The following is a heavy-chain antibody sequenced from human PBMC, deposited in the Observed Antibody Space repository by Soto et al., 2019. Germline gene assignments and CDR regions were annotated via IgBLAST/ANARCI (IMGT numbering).Heavy chain of an antibody. CDR3: AKFGEAAGTKDYHYAY. CDR1: GFTFSSYA. D-gene: IGHD6-13*01. CDR2: ISGSGGST. V-gene: IGHV3-23*01. Sequence: GGSLRLSCAASGFTFSSYAMSWVRQAPGKGLEWVSAISGSGGSTYYADSVKGRFTISRDNSKNTLYLQMNSLRAEDTAVYYCAKFGEAAGTKDYHYAYWGQGTLVTVSS. J-gene: IGHJ4*02.